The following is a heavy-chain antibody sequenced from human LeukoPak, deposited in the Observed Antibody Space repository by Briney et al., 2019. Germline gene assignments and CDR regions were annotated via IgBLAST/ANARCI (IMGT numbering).Heavy chain of an antibody. CDR1: GFTFSSYA. J-gene: IGHJ3*02. V-gene: IGHV3-30-3*01. CDR3: ARPVTTEAFDI. D-gene: IGHD4-17*01. Sequence: GGSLRLSCAASGFTFSSYAMHWVRQAPGKGLEWVAVISYDGSNKYYADSVKGRFTISRDNSKNTLYLQMNSLRAEDTAVYYCARPVTTEAFDIWGQGTMVTVSS. CDR2: ISYDGSNK.